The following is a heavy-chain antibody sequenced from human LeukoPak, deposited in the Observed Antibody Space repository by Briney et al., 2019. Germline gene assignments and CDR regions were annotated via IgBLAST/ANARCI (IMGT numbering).Heavy chain of an antibody. J-gene: IGHJ3*02. CDR3: AKDWTTVVPKDAFDI. CDR1: GFTFSNYA. Sequence: GGSLRLSCAASGFTFSNYAMNWVRQAPGKGLEWVSSISGSGGNTYYADSVKGRFTISRDNSKNTLYLQMNSLRAEDTAVYYCAKDWTTVVPKDAFDIWGQGTMVTVSS. CDR2: ISGSGGNT. V-gene: IGHV3-23*01. D-gene: IGHD4-23*01.